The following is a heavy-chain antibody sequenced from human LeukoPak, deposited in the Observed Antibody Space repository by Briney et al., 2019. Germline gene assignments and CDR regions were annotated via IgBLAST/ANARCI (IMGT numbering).Heavy chain of an antibody. CDR2: IKSKTDGGTT. Sequence: GGSLRLSCAASGFTFSISAMSWVRQAPGKGLEWVGRIKSKTDGGTTDYAAPVKGRFTISRDDSKNTLYLQMNSLKTEDTAVYYCTTEDIVVVPAANYWGQGALVTVSS. D-gene: IGHD2-2*01. J-gene: IGHJ4*02. CDR1: GFTFSISA. V-gene: IGHV3-15*01. CDR3: TTEDIVVVPAANY.